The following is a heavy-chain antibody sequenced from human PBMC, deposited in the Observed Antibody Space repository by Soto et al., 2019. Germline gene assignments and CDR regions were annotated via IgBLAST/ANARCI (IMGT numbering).Heavy chain of an antibody. D-gene: IGHD5-18*01. J-gene: IGHJ4*02. Sequence: QVQLVQSGAEVKKPGASVKVSCKASGYTFTSYAMHWVRQAPGQRLEWMGWINAGNGNTKYSQKFQGRVTITRDTSASTAYMERSSLRSEDTAVYYCAGISTDTAMDPFDYWGQGTLVTVSS. CDR2: INAGNGNT. V-gene: IGHV1-3*01. CDR3: AGISTDTAMDPFDY. CDR1: GYTFTSYA.